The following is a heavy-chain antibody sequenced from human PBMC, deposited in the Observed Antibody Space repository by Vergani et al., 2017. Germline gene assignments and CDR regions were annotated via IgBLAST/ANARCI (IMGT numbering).Heavy chain of an antibody. CDR3: ARAVRGVIPEIDY. D-gene: IGHD3-10*01. J-gene: IGHJ4*02. CDR1: GFTFSSYA. CDR2: ISGSGGST. Sequence: EVQLLESGGGLVQPGGSLRLSCAASGFTFSSYAMSWVRQAPGKGLEWVSAISGSGGSTYYADSVKGRFTISRDNSKNTLYLQMNSLRAEDTGVYYCARAVRGVIPEIDYWGQGTLVTVSS. V-gene: IGHV3-23*01.